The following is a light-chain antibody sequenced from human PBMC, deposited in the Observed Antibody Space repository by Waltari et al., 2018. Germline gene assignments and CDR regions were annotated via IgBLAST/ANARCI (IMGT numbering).Light chain of an antibody. V-gene: IGKV3-15*01. CDR1: QSVSIN. J-gene: IGKJ2*01. Sequence: EIVMTQSPATLSVSPGERATLSCGASQSVSINLLWYQQKPGQAPRLLIYGASTRATGIPARFSGSGSGTDFTLTISSLQSEDFAVYYCQQYNNWPLYTFGQGTKVEIK. CDR2: GAS. CDR3: QQYNNWPLYT.